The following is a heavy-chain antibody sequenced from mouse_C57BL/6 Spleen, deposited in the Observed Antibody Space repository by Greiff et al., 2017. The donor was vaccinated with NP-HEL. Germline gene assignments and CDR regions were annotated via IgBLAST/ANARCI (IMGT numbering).Heavy chain of an antibody. Sequence: VKLMESGAELVKPGASVKMSCKASGYTFTSYWITWVKQRPGQGLEWIGDIYPGSGSTNYNEKFKSKATLTVDTSSSTAYMQLSSLTSEDSAVYYGARGLITTVKGAMDYWGQGTSVTVSS. J-gene: IGHJ4*01. V-gene: IGHV1-55*01. CDR2: IYPGSGST. D-gene: IGHD1-1*01. CDR1: GYTFTSYW. CDR3: ARGLITTVKGAMDY.